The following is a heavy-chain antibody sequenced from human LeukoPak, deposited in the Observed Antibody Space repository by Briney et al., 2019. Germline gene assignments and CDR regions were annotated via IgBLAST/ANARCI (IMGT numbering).Heavy chain of an antibody. Sequence: GGSLRLSCAASGFTFDDYAMHWVRQAPGKGLEWVSGISWNSGSIGYADSVKGRFTISRDNAKNSLYLQMNSLRAEDTALYYCAKADAELIAVAAFDYWGQGTLVTVSS. J-gene: IGHJ4*02. CDR2: ISWNSGSI. CDR1: GFTFDDYA. D-gene: IGHD6-19*01. V-gene: IGHV3-9*01. CDR3: AKADAELIAVAAFDY.